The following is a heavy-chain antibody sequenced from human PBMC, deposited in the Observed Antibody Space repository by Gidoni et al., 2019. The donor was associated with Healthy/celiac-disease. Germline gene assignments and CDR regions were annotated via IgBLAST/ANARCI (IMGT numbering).Heavy chain of an antibody. D-gene: IGHD6-13*01. CDR2: IIPMFGTA. V-gene: IGHV1-69*01. CDR3: ARDRPGAAAGLY. Sequence: QVQLVQSGAEVTKPGSSVKVSCKASGGTFSRYAISWVRQAPGQGLEWMGGIIPMFGTANYAQKFQGRVTITADESTSTAYMELSSLRSEDTAVYYCARDRPGAAAGLYWGQGTLVTVSS. J-gene: IGHJ4*02. CDR1: GGTFSRYA.